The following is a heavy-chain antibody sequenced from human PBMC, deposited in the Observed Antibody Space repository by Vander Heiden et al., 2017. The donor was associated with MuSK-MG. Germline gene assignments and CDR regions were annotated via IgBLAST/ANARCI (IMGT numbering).Heavy chain of an antibody. Sequence: EVQLLESGGGLVQPGGSLRLSCAASGFTFSSYAMSWVRQAPGKGLEWVSAISGSGGSTYYADSVKGRFTISRDNSKNTLYLQMKRLRAEDTAVYYCAKWSGWYSRVFDYWGQLTLVTVS. J-gene: IGHJ4*02. D-gene: IGHD6-19*01. CDR2: ISGSGGST. CDR1: GFTFSSYA. CDR3: AKWSGWYSRVFDY. V-gene: IGHV3-23*01.